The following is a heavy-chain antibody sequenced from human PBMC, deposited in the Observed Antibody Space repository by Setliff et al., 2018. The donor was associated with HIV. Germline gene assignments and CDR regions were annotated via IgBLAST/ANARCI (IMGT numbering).Heavy chain of an antibody. CDR3: ARDPPGAVAGFDY. V-gene: IGHV3-72*01. Sequence: GGSLRLSCAASGFTFRDHYMDWVRQAPGKGLEWVGRTGNKASSDTTQYAASVKGRFTISRDDSKNSVFLQMNSLRPEDTAVYYCARDPPGAVAGFDYWGQGTLVTVSS. CDR2: TGNKASSDTT. J-gene: IGHJ4*02. CDR1: GFTFRDHY. D-gene: IGHD6-19*01.